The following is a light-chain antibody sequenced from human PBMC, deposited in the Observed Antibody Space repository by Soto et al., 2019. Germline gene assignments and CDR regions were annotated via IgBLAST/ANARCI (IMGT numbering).Light chain of an antibody. V-gene: IGLV2-14*01. CDR2: EVS. J-gene: IGLJ1*01. Sequence: QSALTQPASVSGSPGQSITISCTGTSSDVGGYNYVSWYQQHPGKAPKLMIYEVSNRPSGVSNRFSGSKSGNTASLTISGLQAEDEDDYYCSSYTSSSAPYDFGTGTKVTVL. CDR3: SSYTSSSAPYD. CDR1: SSDVGGYNY.